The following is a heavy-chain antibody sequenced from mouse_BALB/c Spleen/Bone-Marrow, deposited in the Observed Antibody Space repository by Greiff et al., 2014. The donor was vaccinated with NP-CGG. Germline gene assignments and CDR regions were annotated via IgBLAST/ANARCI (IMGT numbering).Heavy chain of an antibody. D-gene: IGHD2-1*01. J-gene: IGHJ3*01. CDR3: GRYGNYVFAD. CDR1: GYTFTSYW. V-gene: IGHV1-7*01. CDR2: INPSTGYT. Sequence: VQLQQSGAELAKPGASVKMSCKASGYTFTSYWMHWVKQRPGQGLEWIGYINPSTGYTEYNQKFKDKATLTADKSSSTAYMQLSSRTSEDSAVYYCGRYGNYVFADWGQGTLVTVSA.